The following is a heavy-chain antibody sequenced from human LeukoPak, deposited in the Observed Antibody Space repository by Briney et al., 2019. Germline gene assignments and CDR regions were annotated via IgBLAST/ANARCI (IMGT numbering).Heavy chain of an antibody. V-gene: IGHV3-48*03. CDR3: AKHVGNPSGHFDY. CDR2: ISSSGSTI. J-gene: IGHJ4*02. CDR1: GFTLSSYE. D-gene: IGHD1-26*01. Sequence: PGGSLRLSCAVSGFTLSSYEMNWVRQAPGKGPEWVSYISSSGSTIYYADSVKGRFTISRDNAKNSLILQMNSLRGEDTAVYYCAKHVGNPSGHFDYWGQGTLVTVSS.